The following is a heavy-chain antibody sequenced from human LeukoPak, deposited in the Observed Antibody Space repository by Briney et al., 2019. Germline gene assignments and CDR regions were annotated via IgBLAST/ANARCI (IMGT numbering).Heavy chain of an antibody. J-gene: IGHJ4*02. CDR2: ITSSGSTI. CDR1: GFTFITYA. V-gene: IGHV3-48*04. Sequence: PGGSLRLSCAASGFTFITYAMSWVRQAPGKGLEWVSYITSSGSTIYYADSVKGRFTISRDNAKNSLYLQMNSLRAEDTAVYYCARELNWNLDYWGQGTLVTVSS. D-gene: IGHD1-1*01. CDR3: ARELNWNLDY.